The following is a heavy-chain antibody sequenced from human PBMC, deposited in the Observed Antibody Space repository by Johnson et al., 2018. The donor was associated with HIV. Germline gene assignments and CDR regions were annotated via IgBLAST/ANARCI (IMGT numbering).Heavy chain of an antibody. J-gene: IGHJ3*02. Sequence: VQLVESGGGLVQPGGSLRLSCAASGITVGTNYMSWVRQAPGKGLEWIGRLKSKTDGGTTEYAEPVKGRFTISRDDSKNTLYLQMNSLRAEDTAVYYCARVAPAHDAFDIWGQGTMVTISS. CDR1: GITVGTNY. CDR3: ARVAPAHDAFDI. D-gene: IGHD2-2*01. V-gene: IGHV3-15*01. CDR2: LKSKTDGGTT.